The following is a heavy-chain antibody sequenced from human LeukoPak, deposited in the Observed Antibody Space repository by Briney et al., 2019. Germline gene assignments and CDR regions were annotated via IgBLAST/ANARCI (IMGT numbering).Heavy chain of an antibody. CDR1: GGSISDSSSY. Sequence: PSETLSLTCIVSGGSISDSSSYWGWIRQPPGKGLEWIASIYYSGSTYYNPSLKSRVTISIDTPKSQFSLKLSSVTAVDTAVYYCARRNYYFDYWGQGTLVTVSS. CDR3: ARRNYYFDY. D-gene: IGHD2/OR15-2a*01. CDR2: IYYSGST. V-gene: IGHV4-39*01. J-gene: IGHJ4*02.